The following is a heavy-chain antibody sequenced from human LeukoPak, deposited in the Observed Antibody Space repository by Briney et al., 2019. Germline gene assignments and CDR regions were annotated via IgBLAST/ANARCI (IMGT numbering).Heavy chain of an antibody. CDR1: GYTFTSYA. Sequence: ASVKVSCRASGYTFTSYAMHWVRQAPGQRLEWMGWINAGNGNTKYSQKFQGRVTITRDTSASTAYMELSSLRSEDTAVYYCARDGSGYDWGGGFDYWGQGTLVTVSS. CDR3: ARDGSGYDWGGGFDY. V-gene: IGHV1-3*01. CDR2: INAGNGNT. D-gene: IGHD5-12*01. J-gene: IGHJ4*02.